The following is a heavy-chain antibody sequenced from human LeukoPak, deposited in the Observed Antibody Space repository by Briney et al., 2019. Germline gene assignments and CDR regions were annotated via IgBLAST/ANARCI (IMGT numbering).Heavy chain of an antibody. CDR3: ARDGLAAAGYFDY. CDR1: GGSFSGYY. J-gene: IGHJ4*02. V-gene: IGHV4-34*01. D-gene: IGHD6-13*01. Sequence: PSETLSLTRAVYGGSFSGYYWSWIRQPPGKGLEWIGEINDSESTNYNPSLKSRVTISLDTSKNQFSLKLSSVTAADTAVYYCARDGLAAAGYFDYWGQGTLVTVSS. CDR2: INDSEST.